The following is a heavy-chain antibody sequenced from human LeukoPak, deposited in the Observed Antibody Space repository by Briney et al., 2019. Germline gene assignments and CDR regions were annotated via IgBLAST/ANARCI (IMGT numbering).Heavy chain of an antibody. V-gene: IGHV4-34*01. CDR3: ARGQGRGYYYGMDV. D-gene: IGHD3-10*01. Sequence: SETLSLTCAVYGGSFSGYYWSWIRQPPGKGLEWIGEINHSGSTNYIPSLKSRVTISVDTSKNQFSLKLSSVTAADTAVYYCARGQGRGYYYGMDVWGKGTTVTVSS. CDR1: GGSFSGYY. J-gene: IGHJ6*04. CDR2: INHSGST.